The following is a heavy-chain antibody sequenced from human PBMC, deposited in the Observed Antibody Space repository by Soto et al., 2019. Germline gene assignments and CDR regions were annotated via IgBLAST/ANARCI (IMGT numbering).Heavy chain of an antibody. Sequence: QEQLVESGGGGVRPGKSLTLSCEASGLHFTYNAMHWVRQAPGKALAWVAVISFNGRKKFYARSVKGRFTISRDNSKNTLYLQINNLRHGDTAVYYCARDWLRRDDILTPSWNFNLWGQGTLVTAS. CDR2: ISFNGRKK. V-gene: IGHV3-30*04. D-gene: IGHD3-9*01. CDR1: GLHFTYNA. J-gene: IGHJ2*01. CDR3: ARDWLRRDDILTPSWNFNL.